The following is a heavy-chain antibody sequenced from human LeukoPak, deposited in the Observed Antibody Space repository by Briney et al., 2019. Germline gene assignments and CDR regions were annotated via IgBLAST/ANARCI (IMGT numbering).Heavy chain of an antibody. V-gene: IGHV3-48*03. J-gene: IGHJ4*02. CDR2: ISSSGRTM. D-gene: IGHD6-13*01. Sequence: GGSLRLSCAASGFTFSSYEMSWVRQAPGKGLEGVSYISSSGRTMYYADSVKGRFTLSRDNANNSLSLQMNSLRAEDTAVYYCARDFIASFDYWGQGTLVTVSS. CDR3: ARDFIASFDY. CDR1: GFTFSSYE.